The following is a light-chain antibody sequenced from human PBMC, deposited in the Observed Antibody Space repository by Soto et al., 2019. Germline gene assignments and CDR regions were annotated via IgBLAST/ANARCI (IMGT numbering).Light chain of an antibody. CDR3: QQYSISRT. V-gene: IGKV3-20*01. J-gene: IGKJ1*01. CDR2: GGS. CDR1: QSVSSNH. Sequence: IVLTKSPCTLSLSPGERATLSCRASQSVSSNHLAWYQQKPGQAPRLLIYGGSSRATGIPVRFSGSGSETDFTLTITRLEPEDFPVYYCQQYSISRTFCQGTKVDVK.